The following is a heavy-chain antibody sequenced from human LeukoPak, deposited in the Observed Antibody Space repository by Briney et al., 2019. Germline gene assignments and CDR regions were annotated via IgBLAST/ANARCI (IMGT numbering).Heavy chain of an antibody. J-gene: IGHJ6*03. CDR3: ARRFEAGYYYYYYYMDV. V-gene: IGHV4-34*01. CDR2: INHSGST. D-gene: IGHD3-10*01. Sequence: SETLSLTCAVYGGSFSGYYWSWIRQPPGKGLEWIGEINHSGSTNYNPSLKSRVTISVDTSKNQFSLKLSSVTAADTAVYYCARRFEAGYYYYYYYMDVWGKGTTVTISS. CDR1: GGSFSGYY.